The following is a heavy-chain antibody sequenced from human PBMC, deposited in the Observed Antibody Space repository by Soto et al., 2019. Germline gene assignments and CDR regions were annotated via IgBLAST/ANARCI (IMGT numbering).Heavy chain of an antibody. V-gene: IGHV1-46*02. CDR2: ITPSSGST. D-gene: IGHD1-7*01. CDR1: GYTFKNYF. Sequence: QVQLVQSGAEVRKPGASVKVSCKASGYTFKNYFMHWVRQAPAQGLEWMGVITPSSGSTTYAQRFQGRRNRTRDTSTSTVYMELRSLRSEDTAVYFCARALVPIWNYVGLAPGAQHWFDPWGQGTLVTVSS. J-gene: IGHJ5*02. CDR3: ARALVPIWNYVGLAPGAQHWFDP.